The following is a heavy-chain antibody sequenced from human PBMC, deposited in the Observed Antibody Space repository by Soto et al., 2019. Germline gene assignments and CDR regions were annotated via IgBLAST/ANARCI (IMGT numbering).Heavy chain of an antibody. Sequence: SETLSLTCTVSGGSISNYYWSWIRQTPGKGLEYIGYVYYSGSTNYNPSLKSRVNILVDTSKNQFSLKLSSVTAADTAVYYFATGPYRSSSKYMDPWGQGALVTLSS. CDR3: ATGPYRSSSKYMDP. CDR1: GGSISNYY. CDR2: VYYSGST. V-gene: IGHV4-59*01. D-gene: IGHD6-6*01. J-gene: IGHJ5*02.